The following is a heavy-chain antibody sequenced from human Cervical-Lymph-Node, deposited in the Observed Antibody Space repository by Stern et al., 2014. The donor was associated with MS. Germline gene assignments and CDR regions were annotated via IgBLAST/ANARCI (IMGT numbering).Heavy chain of an antibody. D-gene: IGHD1-26*01. CDR2: IYPSESDT. Sequence: EVQLVESGAEVKKPGESLKISCKTAGYSFTNYWIGWVRQMPGKGLEWMGIIYPSESDTRYSPSFQGQFIISADKSIGTAYLQWRSLKASDSGIYYCARGAPPENWGQGTLVTVSS. J-gene: IGHJ4*02. CDR3: ARGAPPEN. V-gene: IGHV5-51*03. CDR1: GYSFTNYW.